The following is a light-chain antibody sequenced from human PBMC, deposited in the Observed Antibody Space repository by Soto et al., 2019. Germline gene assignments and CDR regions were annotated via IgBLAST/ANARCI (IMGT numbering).Light chain of an antibody. V-gene: IGKV1-39*01. CDR1: RGIRTD. Sequence: IHMTQSPSSLSASIGDRVTLDSSAGRGIRTDLGWNQQKPGKAPQLLIYAASSLRSGVPSRFSGRGSGRDFTLTISSLQPEDFTTYYCQQSYSTPITFGQGTRLEIK. J-gene: IGKJ5*01. CDR2: AAS. CDR3: QQSYSTPIT.